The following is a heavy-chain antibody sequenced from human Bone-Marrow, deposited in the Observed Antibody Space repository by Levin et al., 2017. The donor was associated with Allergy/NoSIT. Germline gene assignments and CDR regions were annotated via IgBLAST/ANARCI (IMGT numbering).Heavy chain of an antibody. D-gene: IGHD5-12*01. V-gene: IGHV1-24*01. CDR2: FDPEDGET. CDR1: GYTLTELS. Sequence: MAGGSLRLSCKVSGYTLTELSMHWVRQAPGKGLEWMGGFDPEDGETLYAQKFQGRVTMTEDTSTDTAYMELSGLSSEDTAVYYCATVSGSGYYYFDYWGQGTLVTVSS. J-gene: IGHJ4*02. CDR3: ATVSGSGYYYFDY.